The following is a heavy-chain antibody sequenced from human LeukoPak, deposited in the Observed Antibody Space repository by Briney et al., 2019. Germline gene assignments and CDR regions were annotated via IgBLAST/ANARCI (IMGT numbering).Heavy chain of an antibody. V-gene: IGHV3-23*01. CDR1: GFTFSNYG. CDR2: ISSSGDST. D-gene: IGHD6-19*01. CDR3: AKVRAGHYFDY. J-gene: IGHJ4*02. Sequence: GGSLRLSCAASGFTFSNYGLSWVRQAPGKGLEWVSSISSSGDSTYYADSVKGRFTISGDNSKNTLYLQMNSLRAEDTAVYYCAKVRAGHYFDYWGQGTLVTVSS.